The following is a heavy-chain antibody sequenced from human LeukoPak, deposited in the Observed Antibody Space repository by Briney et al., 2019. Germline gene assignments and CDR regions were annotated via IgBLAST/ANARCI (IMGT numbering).Heavy chain of an antibody. CDR2: ISYDGSNK. J-gene: IGHJ4*02. CDR3: ARGKAGRTEFDY. CDR1: GFTFSSYA. V-gene: IGHV3-30-3*01. D-gene: IGHD2-8*02. Sequence: PGRSLRPSCAASGFTFSSYAMHWVRQAPGKGLEWVAVISYDGSNKYYADSVKGRFTISRDNSKNTLYLQMNSLRAEDTAAYYCARGKAGRTEFDYWGQGTLVTVSS.